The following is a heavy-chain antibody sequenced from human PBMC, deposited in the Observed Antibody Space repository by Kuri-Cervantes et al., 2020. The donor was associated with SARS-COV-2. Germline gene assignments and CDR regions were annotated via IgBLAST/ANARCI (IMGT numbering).Heavy chain of an antibody. CDR3: ARDYNYYDFWSGYLGFVD. Sequence: LRLSCTVSGGSISSYYWSWIRQPPGKGLEWIGYIYYSGSTYYNPSLKSRVTISVDTSKNQFSLKLSSVTAADTAVYYCARDYNYYDFWSGYLGFVDWGQGTLVTDSS. J-gene: IGHJ4*02. D-gene: IGHD3-3*01. V-gene: IGHV4-30-4*01. CDR2: IYYSGST. CDR1: GGSISSYY.